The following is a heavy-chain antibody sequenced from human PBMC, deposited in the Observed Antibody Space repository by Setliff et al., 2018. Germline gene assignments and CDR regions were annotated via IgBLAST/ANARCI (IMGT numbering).Heavy chain of an antibody. Sequence: SETLSLTCTVSGGSISSHYWTWIRQPAGKGLEWIGRLYTSGDTNYNPSLKSRITMSIDKSKNQFSLNLRSVTAADTAVYYCTRGGERYHTANWGQGALVTVSS. V-gene: IGHV4-4*07. D-gene: IGHD2-2*01. CDR3: TRGGERYHTAN. CDR1: GGSISSHY. J-gene: IGHJ4*02. CDR2: LYTSGDT.